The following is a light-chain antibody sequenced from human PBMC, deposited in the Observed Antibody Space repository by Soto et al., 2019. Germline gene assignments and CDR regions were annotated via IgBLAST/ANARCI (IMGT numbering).Light chain of an antibody. Sequence: QAVVTQEPSLTVSPGGTVTLTCASSTGPVTSGHYPNWLQQKSGQAPRRLIFDTTIRDSWAPARFSGTLLGDKAALTLSGAQPEDEAEYYCLIFDSDAWVFGGGTQLTVL. CDR3: LIFDSDAWV. V-gene: IGLV7-46*01. J-gene: IGLJ3*02. CDR1: TGPVTSGHY. CDR2: DTT.